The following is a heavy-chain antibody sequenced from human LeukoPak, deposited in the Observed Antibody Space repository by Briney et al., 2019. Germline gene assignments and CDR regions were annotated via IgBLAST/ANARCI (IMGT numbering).Heavy chain of an antibody. D-gene: IGHD6-19*01. CDR3: AREGGQWLVSDY. J-gene: IGHJ4*02. Sequence: GGSLRLSCAASGFTFSSYAMHWVRQAPGKGLEWVAVISYDGSNKYYADSVKGRFTISRDNSKNTLYLQMNSLRAEDTAVYYCAREGGQWLVSDYWGQGTLVTVSS. CDR1: GFTFSSYA. CDR2: ISYDGSNK. V-gene: IGHV3-30*04.